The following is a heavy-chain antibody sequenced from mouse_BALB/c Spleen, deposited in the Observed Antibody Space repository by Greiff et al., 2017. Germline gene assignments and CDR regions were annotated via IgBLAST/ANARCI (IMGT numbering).Heavy chain of an antibody. V-gene: IGHV5-6*01. Sequence: EVQGVESGGDLVKPGGSLKLSCAASGFTFSSYGMSWVRQTPDKRLEWVATISSGGSYTYYPDSVKGRFTISRDNAKNTLYLQMSSLKSEDTAMYYCARHGGGYDDGAFDYGGQGTTLTVSS. CDR3: ARHGGGYDDGAFDY. CDR1: GFTFSSYG. D-gene: IGHD2-2*01. CDR2: ISSGGSYT. J-gene: IGHJ2*01.